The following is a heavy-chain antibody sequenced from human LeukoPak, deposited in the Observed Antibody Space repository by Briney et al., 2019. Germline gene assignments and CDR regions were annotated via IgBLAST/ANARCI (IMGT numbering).Heavy chain of an antibody. J-gene: IGHJ4*02. CDR1: GFTFSSYG. CDR3: AKVLRDDYPPFDY. CDR2: IRYDGSNK. V-gene: IGHV3-30*02. Sequence: GGSLRLSCAASGFTFSSYGMHWVRQAPGKGLEWVAFIRYDGSNKYYADSVKGRFTISRDNSKNTLYLQMNSLRAEDTAVYYCAKVLRDDYPPFDYWGQGTLVTVSS. D-gene: IGHD4-11*01.